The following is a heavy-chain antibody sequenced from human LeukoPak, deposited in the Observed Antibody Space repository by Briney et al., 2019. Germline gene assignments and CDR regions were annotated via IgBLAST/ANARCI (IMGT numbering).Heavy chain of an antibody. CDR1: GFTFSSYA. D-gene: IGHD1-26*01. Sequence: GGSLRLSCAASGFTFSSYAMSWVRQAPGKGLEWVSAISSSGGSTYYADSVKGRFTISRDNSKNTLYLQMNSLRAEDTAVYYCAKGSGSYYVAFDIWGQGTMVTVSS. CDR3: AKGSGSYYVAFDI. CDR2: ISSSGGST. V-gene: IGHV3-23*01. J-gene: IGHJ3*02.